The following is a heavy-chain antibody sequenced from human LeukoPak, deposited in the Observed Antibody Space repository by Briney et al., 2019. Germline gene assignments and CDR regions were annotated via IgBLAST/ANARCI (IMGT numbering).Heavy chain of an antibody. Sequence: RPGGSLRLSCAASGFTFSSYAMHWVRQTPGKGLEYVSAISTNGGGTYYANSVKGRFTISRDNSKNTLYLQMGSLRAEDMAVYFCARYCNGVTCYSGYDYWGQGTLATVSS. CDR3: ARYCNGVTCYSGYDY. J-gene: IGHJ4*02. CDR2: ISTNGGGT. CDR1: GFTFSSYA. D-gene: IGHD2-15*01. V-gene: IGHV3-64*01.